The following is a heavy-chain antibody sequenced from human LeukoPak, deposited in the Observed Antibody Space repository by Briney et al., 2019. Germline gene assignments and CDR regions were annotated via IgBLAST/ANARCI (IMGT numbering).Heavy chain of an antibody. CDR2: INDNGDTT. CDR3: AKDRGGSSELGDAFDV. Sequence: GGSLTLSCAASGFTFSTYSMSWVRQTPEKGLEWVSVINDNGDTTFYADSVRGRFTISRDNAKNSLYLQMNSLRVEDTALYYCAKDRGGSSELGDAFDVWGQGTMVRVSS. D-gene: IGHD1-26*01. V-gene: IGHV3-23*01. CDR1: GFTFSTYS. J-gene: IGHJ3*01.